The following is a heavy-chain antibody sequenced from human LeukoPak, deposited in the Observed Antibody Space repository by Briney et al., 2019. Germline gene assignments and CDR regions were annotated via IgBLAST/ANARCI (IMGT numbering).Heavy chain of an antibody. V-gene: IGHV4-59*08. D-gene: IGHD3-3*01. Sequence: PSETLSLTCTVSGGSLSSHYWSWIRQPPGKGLEYIGYIYTDGSTSYNPSLKSRVTILVDTSKNQFSLRLSSVTAADTAVYYCARHRDTVFPFDPWGQGTLVTVSS. CDR3: ARHRDTVFPFDP. CDR1: GGSLSSHY. J-gene: IGHJ5*02. CDR2: IYTDGST.